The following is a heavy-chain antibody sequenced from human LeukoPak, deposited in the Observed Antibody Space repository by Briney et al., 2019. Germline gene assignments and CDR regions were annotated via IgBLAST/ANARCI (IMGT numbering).Heavy chain of an antibody. V-gene: IGHV4-59*11. CDR2: IYYSGST. D-gene: IGHD5-18*01. CDR3: ARGRIQLWFGRQYYFDY. J-gene: IGHJ4*02. CDR1: GGSISSHY. Sequence: PSKTLSLTCTVSGGSISSHYWSWIRQPPGKGLEWVGYIYYSGSTNYNPSLKSRVTISVDTSKNQFSLKLSSVTAADTAVYYCARGRIQLWFGRQYYFDYWGQGTLVTVSS.